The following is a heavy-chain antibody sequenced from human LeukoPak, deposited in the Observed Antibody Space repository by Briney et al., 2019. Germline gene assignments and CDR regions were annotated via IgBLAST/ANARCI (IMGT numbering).Heavy chain of an antibody. CDR3: AKDRHGDYTSDY. D-gene: IGHD4-17*01. J-gene: IGHJ4*02. V-gene: IGHV3-30*02. CDR2: TPYHGGSR. Sequence: PGGSLRLSCAASGFIFGSYGMHWVRQAPGKGLEWVAFTPYHGGSRYYTESVKGRFTISRDNSKSTLYLQMNSLRIEDTAVYYCAKDRHGDYTSDYWGQGTLVIVSS. CDR1: GFIFGSYG.